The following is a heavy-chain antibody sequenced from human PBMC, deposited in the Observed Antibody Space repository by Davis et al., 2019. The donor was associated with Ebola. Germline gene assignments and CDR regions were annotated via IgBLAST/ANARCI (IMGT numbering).Heavy chain of an antibody. J-gene: IGHJ3*02. CDR2: INPSGGST. CDR3: ARDLVADDAFDI. V-gene: IGHV1-46*01. D-gene: IGHD2-15*01. Sequence: AASVKVSCKASGYTFTSYYMHWVRQAPGQGLEWMGIINPSGGSTSYAQKFQGRVTMTRDTSTSTVYMELSSLRSEDTAGYYCARDLVADDAFDIWGQGTMVTVSS. CDR1: GYTFTSYY.